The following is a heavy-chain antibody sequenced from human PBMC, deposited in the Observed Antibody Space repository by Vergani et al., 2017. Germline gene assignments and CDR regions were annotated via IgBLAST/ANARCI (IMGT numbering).Heavy chain of an antibody. Sequence: VQLVESGGGLVKPGGSLRLSCAASGFTFSSYAMSWVRQAPGKGLEWVSAISGSGGSTYYADSVKGRFTISRDNSKNTLYLQMNSLRAADTAVYYCARSRGDYYYQYYMDVWGKGTTVTVSS. CDR1: GFTFSSYA. J-gene: IGHJ6*03. CDR2: ISGSGGST. D-gene: IGHD4-17*01. V-gene: IGHV3-23*04. CDR3: ARSRGDYYYQYYMDV.